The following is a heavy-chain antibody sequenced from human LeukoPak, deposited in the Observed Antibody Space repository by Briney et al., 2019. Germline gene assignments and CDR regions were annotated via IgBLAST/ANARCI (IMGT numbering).Heavy chain of an antibody. CDR2: INHSGST. V-gene: IGHV4-34*01. CDR3: ARRKRLEGLDY. J-gene: IGHJ4*02. Sequence: SETLSLTCAVYGGSFSGYYRSWIRQPPGKGLEWIGEINHSGSTNYNPSLKSRVTISVDTSKNQFSLKLSSVTAADTAVYYCARRKRLEGLDYWGQGTLVTVSS. D-gene: IGHD1-1*01. CDR1: GGSFSGYY.